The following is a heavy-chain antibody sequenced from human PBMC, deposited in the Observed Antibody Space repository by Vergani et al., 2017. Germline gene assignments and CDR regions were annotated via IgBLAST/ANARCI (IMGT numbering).Heavy chain of an antibody. V-gene: IGHV4-31*03. CDR1: GGSITSSSYY. CDR2: IYSTGST. CDR3: ARMGGYDEGDAFRIGYFDS. J-gene: IGHJ4*02. D-gene: IGHD3-22*01. Sequence: QLHLQESGPGLVKPSETLSLTCTVSGGSITSSSYYWGWIRQHPGKGLEGIGYIYSTGSTHHNPSLRRRINMSVDTSKKQFSLKLNSVTAADTAMYYCARMGGYDEGDAFRIGYFDSWGPGILVTVSS.